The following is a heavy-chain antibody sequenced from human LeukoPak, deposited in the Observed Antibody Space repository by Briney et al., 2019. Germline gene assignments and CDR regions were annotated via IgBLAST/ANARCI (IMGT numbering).Heavy chain of an antibody. V-gene: IGHV3-74*01. CDR2: INERGSST. CDR1: GFTFSNSW. Sequence: GGSLRLSCAASGFTFSNSWLHWVRQAPGKGLVWVSRINERGSSTSYADSVKGRFTISRDNAKNTLYLQMNSLRVEDTAVYYCARDRQWLARQFDHWGQGALVTVSS. J-gene: IGHJ4*02. D-gene: IGHD6-19*01. CDR3: ARDRQWLARQFDH.